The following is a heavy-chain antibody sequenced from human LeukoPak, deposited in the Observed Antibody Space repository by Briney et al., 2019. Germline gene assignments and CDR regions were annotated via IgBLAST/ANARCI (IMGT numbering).Heavy chain of an antibody. V-gene: IGHV1-69*06. Sequence: SVKVSCKASGGTFSSYAISWVRQAPGQGLEWMGGIIPIFGTANYAQKFQGRVTITADKSTSTAYMELSSLRSEDTAVYYCARGRVVAYYYYYYMDVWGKGTTVTVS. J-gene: IGHJ6*03. CDR1: GGTFSSYA. CDR3: ARGRVVAYYYYYYMDV. CDR2: IIPIFGTA. D-gene: IGHD3-22*01.